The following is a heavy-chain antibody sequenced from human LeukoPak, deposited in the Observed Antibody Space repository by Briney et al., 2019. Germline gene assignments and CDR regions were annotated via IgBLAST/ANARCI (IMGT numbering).Heavy chain of an antibody. CDR1: GYDFITYG. D-gene: IGHD6-13*01. CDR2: INPYHGKT. Sequence: ASVKVSCKASGYDFITYGFSWVRQAPGQGLEWMGWINPYHGKTKYAQKFQDRVTLTTDTSTTTAHMELRRLSSDDTAIYFCARDRISAAVLDYWGPGTLVTISS. CDR3: ARDRISAAVLDY. J-gene: IGHJ4*02. V-gene: IGHV1-18*01.